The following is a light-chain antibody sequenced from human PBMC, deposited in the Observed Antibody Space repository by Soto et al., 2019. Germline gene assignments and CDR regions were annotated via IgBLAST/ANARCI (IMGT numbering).Light chain of an antibody. V-gene: IGLV2-14*01. CDR1: SSDVGGYNY. CDR3: SSYTSINTLGV. J-gene: IGLJ2*01. Sequence: QSALTQPASVSGSPGQSITISCTGTSSDVGGYNYVSWYQQHPGKAPKLMIYDVNNRPSGVSNRFSGSKSGNTASLTISGLQAEDEADYYSSSYTSINTLGVFGGGTKLTVL. CDR2: DVN.